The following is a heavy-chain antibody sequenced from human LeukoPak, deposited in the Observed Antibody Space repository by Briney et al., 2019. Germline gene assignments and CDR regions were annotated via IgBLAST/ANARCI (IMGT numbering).Heavy chain of an antibody. CDR2: INHSGST. J-gene: IGHJ4*02. Sequence: SETLSLTCAVYGGSFSGYYWSWIRQPPGKGLEWIGEINHSGSTNYNPSLKSRVTISVDTSKNQLSLKLSSVTAADTAVYYCARDRHDILTGYFDYWGQGTLVTVSS. V-gene: IGHV4-34*01. CDR1: GGSFSGYY. D-gene: IGHD3-9*01. CDR3: ARDRHDILTGYFDY.